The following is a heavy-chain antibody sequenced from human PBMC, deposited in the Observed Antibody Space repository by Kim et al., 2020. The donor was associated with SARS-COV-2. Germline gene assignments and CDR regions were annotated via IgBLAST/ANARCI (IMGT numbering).Heavy chain of an antibody. CDR2: FYYRGST. V-gene: IGHV4-39*01. D-gene: IGHD3-16*01. Sequence: SETLSLTCTVSGGSISSSNYYWGWIRQPPGKGLEWIGSFYYRGSTYYNPSLKSRVTISVDTSKNQFYLQLSSVTAADTAVYYCARHVPTFYYYYYMDVWDKGTTVTVSS. J-gene: IGHJ6*03. CDR3: ARHVPTFYYYYYMDV. CDR1: GGSISSSNYY.